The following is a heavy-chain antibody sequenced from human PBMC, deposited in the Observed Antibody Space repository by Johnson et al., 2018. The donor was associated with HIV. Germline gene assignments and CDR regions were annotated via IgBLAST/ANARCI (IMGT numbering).Heavy chain of an antibody. V-gene: IGHV3-30-3*01. Sequence: QMQLVESGGGVVQPGGSLRLSCAASGFTFSNYAMYWVRQAPGKGLEWVAAISYDGSNKYYADSVKGRFTISRDNSKNTLYLKMNSLRAEDTAVYYCAKDRTGFDAFDIWGQGTMVTVSS. D-gene: IGHD1-1*01. CDR2: ISYDGSNK. J-gene: IGHJ3*02. CDR1: GFTFSNYA. CDR3: AKDRTGFDAFDI.